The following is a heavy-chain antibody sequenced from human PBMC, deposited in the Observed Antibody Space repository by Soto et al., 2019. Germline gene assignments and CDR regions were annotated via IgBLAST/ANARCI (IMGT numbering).Heavy chain of an antibody. CDR1: GFTFNNYA. CDR3: AKGRGGSGSLTPRVDF. D-gene: IGHD3-10*01. Sequence: EVQLLESGGGLVQPGGSLRLSCAASGFTFNNYAMTWVRQAPGKGLEWVSAISGGGDTTSYADSVKGRFTVSRDGSKNTRYLQMSSLRAEDTALYYCAKGRGGSGSLTPRVDFWGQGTLVTVSP. J-gene: IGHJ4*02. V-gene: IGHV3-23*01. CDR2: ISGGGDTT.